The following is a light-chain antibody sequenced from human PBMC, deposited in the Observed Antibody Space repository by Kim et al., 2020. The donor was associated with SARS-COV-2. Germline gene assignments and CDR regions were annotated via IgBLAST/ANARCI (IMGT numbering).Light chain of an antibody. CDR1: RSVLFSSNNKNY. J-gene: IGKJ5*01. CDR2: WAS. CDR3: QQYYSTPIT. V-gene: IGKV4-1*01. Sequence: ATINCKSSRSVLFSSNNKNYFAWYQQKPGQPPKLLIYWASTRESGVPDRFSGSGSGTDFTLTISSLQAEDVAVYYCQQYYSTPITFGQGTRLEIK.